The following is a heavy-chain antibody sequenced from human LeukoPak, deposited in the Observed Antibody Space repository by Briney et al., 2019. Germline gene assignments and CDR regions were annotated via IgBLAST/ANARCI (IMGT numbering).Heavy chain of an antibody. Sequence: PGGSLRLSCAASGFTFDDYAMHWVRQAPGKGLEWVSGISWNSGSIGYADSVKGRFTISRDSSKNTLYLQMNSLRAEDTAVYYCAKDTSGWYPIPKYWGQGTLVTVSS. V-gene: IGHV3-9*01. CDR1: GFTFDDYA. D-gene: IGHD6-19*01. J-gene: IGHJ4*02. CDR2: ISWNSGSI. CDR3: AKDTSGWYPIPKY.